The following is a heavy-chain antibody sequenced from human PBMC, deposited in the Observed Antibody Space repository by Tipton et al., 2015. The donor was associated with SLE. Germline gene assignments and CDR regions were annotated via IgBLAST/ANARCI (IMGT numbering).Heavy chain of an antibody. Sequence: SLRLSCAASGFAVSSNYMSWVRQAPGKGLEWVSVIYSGGSTYYADSVKGRFTISRDNSKNTLYLQMNSLRAEDTAVYYCARVEAGNWFDPWGQGTLVTVSS. CDR3: ARVEAGNWFDP. CDR1: GFAVSSNY. CDR2: IYSGGST. D-gene: IGHD6-13*01. J-gene: IGHJ5*02. V-gene: IGHV3-66*02.